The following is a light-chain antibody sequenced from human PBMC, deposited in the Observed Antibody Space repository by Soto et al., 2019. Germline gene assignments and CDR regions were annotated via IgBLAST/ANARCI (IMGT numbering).Light chain of an antibody. CDR2: EVI. CDR1: SRDVGSFNL. CDR3: SSFTTSHTYI. V-gene: IGLV2-14*02. Sequence: QSALTQPASVSGSPGQSITISCTGTSRDVGSFNLVSWYQQYAGTAPQLIIFEVIKRPSGVSNRFSGSKSGNAASLTISGLQAEDEADYYCSSFTTSHTYIFRTGTKVTAL. J-gene: IGLJ1*01.